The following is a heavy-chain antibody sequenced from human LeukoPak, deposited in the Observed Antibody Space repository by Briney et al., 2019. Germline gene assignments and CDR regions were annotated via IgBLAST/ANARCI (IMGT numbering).Heavy chain of an antibody. J-gene: IGHJ4*02. CDR2: IYYSGNT. CDR1: GGSINRSYYY. D-gene: IGHD6-13*01. V-gene: IGHV4-39*01. Sequence: PSETLSLTCTVSGGSINRSYYYWGWIRQPPGKGLEWIGSIYYSGNTYYNPSLKSRVTISVDTSKNQFSLKLSSVTAADTAVYYCARYSSSVGFDYWGQGTLVTVSS. CDR3: ARYSSSVGFDY.